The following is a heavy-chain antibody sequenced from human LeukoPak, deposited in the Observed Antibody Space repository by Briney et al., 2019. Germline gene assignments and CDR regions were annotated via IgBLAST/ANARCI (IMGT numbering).Heavy chain of an antibody. J-gene: IGHJ4*02. D-gene: IGHD2-15*01. CDR3: ARAIQFGGYFDY. V-gene: IGHV3-23*01. CDR2: ISGSGGST. Sequence: GGSLRLSCAASGFTFSSYAMSWVRQAPGKGLEWVSAISGSGGSTYYADSVKGRFTISRDNSKNTLYLQMNSLRAEDTAVYYCARAIQFGGYFDYWGQGTLVTVST. CDR1: GFTFSSYA.